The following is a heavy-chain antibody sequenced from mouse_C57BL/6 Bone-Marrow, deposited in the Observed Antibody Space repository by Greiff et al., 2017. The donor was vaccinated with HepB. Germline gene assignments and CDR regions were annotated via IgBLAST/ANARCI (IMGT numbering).Heavy chain of an antibody. J-gene: IGHJ4*01. CDR2: FHPYNDDT. Sequence: QVQLKESGAELVKPGASVKMSCKASGYTFTTYPIEWMKQNHGKSLEWIGNFHPYNDDTKYNEKFKGKATLTVEKSSSTVYLELSRLTSDDSAVYYCARRGIYYDYDDGYAMDYWGQGTSGTVSS. CDR1: GYTFTTYP. D-gene: IGHD2-4*01. CDR3: ARRGIYYDYDDGYAMDY. V-gene: IGHV1-47*01.